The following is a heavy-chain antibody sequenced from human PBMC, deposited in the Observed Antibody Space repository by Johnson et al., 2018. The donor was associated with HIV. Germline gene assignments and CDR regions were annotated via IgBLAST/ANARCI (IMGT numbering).Heavy chain of an antibody. CDR3: ARVTGGYYSSSFGNAFDI. J-gene: IGHJ3*02. Sequence: EVQLVESGGGVVRPGGSLRLSCAASGFTFDDYGMNWVRQAPGKGLEWVSGINWSGDTIGYADSVKGRITISRDNAKNSLYLRMNNLRVEDTALYYCARVTGGYYSSSFGNAFDIWGQGTMVTVSS. CDR1: GFTFDDYG. CDR2: INWSGDTI. V-gene: IGHV3-20*04. D-gene: IGHD6-6*01.